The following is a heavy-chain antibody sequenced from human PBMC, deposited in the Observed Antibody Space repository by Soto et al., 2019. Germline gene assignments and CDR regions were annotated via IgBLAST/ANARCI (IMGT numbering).Heavy chain of an antibody. V-gene: IGHV1-8*01. CDR2: MNPNSGNT. Sequence: ASVKVSCKASGYTLTSYDINWVRQATGQGLEWMGWMNPNSGNTDYAQKFQGRVTMTRNTSISTAYMELSSLRSEDTAVYYCARDYSSGYGMDVWGQGTTVTVSS. D-gene: IGHD6-19*01. J-gene: IGHJ6*02. CDR3: ARDYSSGYGMDV. CDR1: GYTLTSYD.